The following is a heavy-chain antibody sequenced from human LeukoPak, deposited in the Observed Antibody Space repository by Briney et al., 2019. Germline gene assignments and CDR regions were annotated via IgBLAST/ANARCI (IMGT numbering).Heavy chain of an antibody. Sequence: PSETLSLTCTVSGGALSSYYWSWIRQPPGKGLEWIGYIYYSGSTNYNPSLKSRVTISVDTSKNQFSLKLSSVTAADTAVYYCARHRSGSYDSPFDYWGQGTLVTVSS. CDR2: IYYSGST. CDR3: ARHRSGSYDSPFDY. D-gene: IGHD1-26*01. CDR1: GGALSSYY. J-gene: IGHJ4*02. V-gene: IGHV4-59*01.